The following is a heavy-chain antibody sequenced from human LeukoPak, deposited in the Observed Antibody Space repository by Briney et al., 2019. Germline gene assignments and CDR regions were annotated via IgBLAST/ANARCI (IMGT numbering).Heavy chain of an antibody. Sequence: TGGSLRLSCAASGFTFSSYSMNWVRQALGKGLEWVSYISSSSSTVYYADSVKGRFTISRDNAKNSLYLQMNSLRAEDTAVYYCGSTGDYYGSGSYYKDYYYGMDVWGQGTTVTVSS. CDR2: ISSSSSTV. J-gene: IGHJ6*02. CDR1: GFTFSSYS. CDR3: GSTGDYYGSGSYYKDYYYGMDV. D-gene: IGHD3-10*01. V-gene: IGHV3-48*01.